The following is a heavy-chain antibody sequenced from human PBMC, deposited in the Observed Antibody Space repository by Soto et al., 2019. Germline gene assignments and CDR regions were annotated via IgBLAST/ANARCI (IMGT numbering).Heavy chain of an antibody. D-gene: IGHD3-16*01. J-gene: IGHJ6*02. CDR1: GFRISNYF. V-gene: IGHV3-7*03. CDR3: ARPRFGGMDV. Sequence: EVQLVESGGGLVQPGGSLRLSCVGSGFRISNYFMSWVRQAPGKGLEWVANIKEDGSEKYYVESVKGRFTISRDNAKNSLYLQVNSLRDEDTAVYYCARPRFGGMDVWGQGTTVTVSS. CDR2: IKEDGSEK.